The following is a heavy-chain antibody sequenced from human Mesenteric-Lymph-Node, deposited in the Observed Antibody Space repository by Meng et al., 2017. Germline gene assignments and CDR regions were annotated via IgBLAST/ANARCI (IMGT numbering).Heavy chain of an antibody. J-gene: IGHJ4*02. CDR3: ARSVRDRSSFDY. Sequence: VHFRQAGAELNQPGALTEVSCKASRNTFSHYDIHWVRHASGQGLEWMGWMIPTNGDTGLAQKFQGRVTLSRNTSLSVAYMELSRLTSDDTALYFCARSVRDRSSFDYWGQGTLVTVSS. CDR1: RNTFSHYD. D-gene: IGHD6-6*01. V-gene: IGHV1-8*03. CDR2: MIPTNGDT.